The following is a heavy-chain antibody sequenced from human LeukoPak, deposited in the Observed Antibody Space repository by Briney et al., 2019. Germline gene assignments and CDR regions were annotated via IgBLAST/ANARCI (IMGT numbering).Heavy chain of an antibody. CDR1: GFTFSSYA. Sequence: GGSLRLSCAASGFTFSSYAMSWVRQAPGQGLEWVSAISGSGGGTYYADSVKRRFTNARDNSKNTLYLQMNSLRAEDTAVYYCAKDRFSGSPKYYFDYWGQGTLVTVSS. J-gene: IGHJ4*02. V-gene: IGHV3-23*01. D-gene: IGHD5-12*01. CDR3: AKDRFSGSPKYYFDY. CDR2: ISGSGGGT.